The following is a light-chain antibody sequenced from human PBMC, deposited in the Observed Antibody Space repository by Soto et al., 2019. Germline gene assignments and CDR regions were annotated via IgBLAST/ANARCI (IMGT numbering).Light chain of an antibody. CDR2: LSSDGSH. V-gene: IGLV4-69*01. CDR3: QTWDTGARVV. CDR1: SGHSSYA. J-gene: IGLJ2*01. Sequence: QLVLTQSPSASASLGASVKLTCTLSSGHSSYAIAWHQQQPEKCPRYLMKLSSDGSHSKGDGIPDRFSGSSSGAERYLTISSLQSEDEADYYCQTWDTGARVVFGGGTKLTVL.